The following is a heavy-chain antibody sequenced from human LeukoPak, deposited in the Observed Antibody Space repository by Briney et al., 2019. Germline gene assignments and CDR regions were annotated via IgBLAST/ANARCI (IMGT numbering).Heavy chain of an antibody. D-gene: IGHD5-24*01. V-gene: IGHV4-34*01. CDR2: INHSGST. J-gene: IGHJ4*02. CDR1: GGSFSGYY. CDR3: ARSRGERWLQFWPHFDY. Sequence: SETLSLTCAVYGGSFSGYYWSWIRQPPGKGLEWIGEINHSGSTNYNPSLKSRVTISVDTSKNQFSLKLSSVTAADTAVYYCARSRGERWLQFWPHFDYWGQGTLVTVSS.